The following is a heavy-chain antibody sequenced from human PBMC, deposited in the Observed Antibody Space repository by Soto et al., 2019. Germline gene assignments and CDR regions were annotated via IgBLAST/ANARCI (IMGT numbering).Heavy chain of an antibody. D-gene: IGHD3-10*01. CDR1: GFTFSSYA. Sequence: GGSLRLSCAASGFTFSSYAMSWVRQAPGKGLEWVSAISGSGGSTYYADSVKGRFTISRDNSKNTLYLQMNSLRAEDTAVYYCAKDDRVRPYSNVPAYYYGSGKGDIWGQGTMVTVSS. CDR2: ISGSGGST. J-gene: IGHJ3*02. V-gene: IGHV3-23*01. CDR3: AKDDRVRPYSNVPAYYYGSGKGDI.